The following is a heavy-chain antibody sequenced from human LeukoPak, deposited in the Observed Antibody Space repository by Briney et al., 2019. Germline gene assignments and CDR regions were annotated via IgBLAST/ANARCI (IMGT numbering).Heavy chain of an antibody. CDR1: GFTFSSYG. V-gene: IGHV3-30*02. J-gene: IGHJ4*02. CDR2: IRYDGSNK. CDR3: AKVGPIVVVPASKSIDY. D-gene: IGHD2-2*01. Sequence: GGSLRLSCAASGFTFSSYGMHWVRQAPGKGLEWVAFIRYDGSNKYYADSVKGRFTISRDNSKNTLYLQMNSLRAEDTAVYYCAKVGPIVVVPASKSIDYWGQGTLVTVSS.